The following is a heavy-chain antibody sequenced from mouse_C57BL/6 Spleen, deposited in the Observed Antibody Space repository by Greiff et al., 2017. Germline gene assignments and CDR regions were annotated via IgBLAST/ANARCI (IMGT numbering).Heavy chain of an antibody. J-gene: IGHJ2*01. CDR3: ARREIYYDYGYFDY. V-gene: IGHV1-80*01. CDR1: GYAFSSYW. D-gene: IGHD2-4*01. CDR2: IYPGDGDT. Sequence: QVQLQQSGAELVKPGASVKISCKASGYAFSSYWMNWVKQRPGKGLEWIGQIYPGDGDTNYNGKFKGKATLTADKSSSTAYMQLSSLTSEDSAVYFCARREIYYDYGYFDYWGQGTTLTVSS.